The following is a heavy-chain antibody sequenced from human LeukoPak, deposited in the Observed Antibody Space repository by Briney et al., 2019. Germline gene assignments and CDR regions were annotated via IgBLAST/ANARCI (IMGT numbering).Heavy chain of an antibody. J-gene: IGHJ4*02. V-gene: IGHV1-8*01. CDR2: VNPNSGNT. CDR3: ARDSALLWFGELLYNFDY. D-gene: IGHD3-10*01. Sequence: GASVKVSCKTSGYTFTSYDLNWVRQATGQGLEWMGWVNPNSGNTGYAQKFQGRVTMTRDTSISTAYMELSRLRSDDTAVYYCARDSALLWFGELLYNFDYWGQGTLVTVSS. CDR1: GYTFTSYD.